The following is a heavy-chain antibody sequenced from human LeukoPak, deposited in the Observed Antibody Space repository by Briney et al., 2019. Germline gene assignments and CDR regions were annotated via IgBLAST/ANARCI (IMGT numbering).Heavy chain of an antibody. V-gene: IGHV4-59*01. CDR1: GGSISSYY. Sequence: SETLSLTCTVSGGSISSYYWSWIRQPPGKGLEWIGYIYYSGSTNYNPSLKSRVTISVDTSKNQFSLKLSSVTAADTAVYYCARGEIDYYMAVWGKGTTVTVSS. D-gene: IGHD5-24*01. J-gene: IGHJ6*03. CDR2: IYYSGST. CDR3: ARGEIDYYMAV.